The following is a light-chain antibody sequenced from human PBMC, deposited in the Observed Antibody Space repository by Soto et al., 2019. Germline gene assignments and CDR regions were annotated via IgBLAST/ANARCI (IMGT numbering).Light chain of an antibody. CDR2: QAS. V-gene: IGKV1-5*03. Sequence: DIQMTQSPSTLSASVGDRVTITCRASQSVSVWLAWYQQKPGKAPNLLIYQASSLQSGVPSRFSARGSGTEFTLTISSLQPDDFATYYCQQYMNDFSFTFGPGTRVAV. CDR3: QQYMNDFSFT. CDR1: QSVSVW. J-gene: IGKJ3*01.